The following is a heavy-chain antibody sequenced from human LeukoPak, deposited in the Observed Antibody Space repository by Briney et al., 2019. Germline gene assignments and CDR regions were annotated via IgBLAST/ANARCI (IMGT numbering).Heavy chain of an antibody. Sequence: ASETLSLTCTVSGYSISSGYYWGWIRPPPGKGLEWIGSIYHSGSTYYNPSLKSRVTISVDTSKNQFSLKLSSVTAADTAVYYCAVDIVVVVAATPLIPWGQGTLVTVSS. J-gene: IGHJ5*02. CDR2: IYHSGST. V-gene: IGHV4-38-2*02. CDR1: GYSISSGYY. CDR3: AVDIVVVVAATPLIP. D-gene: IGHD2-15*01.